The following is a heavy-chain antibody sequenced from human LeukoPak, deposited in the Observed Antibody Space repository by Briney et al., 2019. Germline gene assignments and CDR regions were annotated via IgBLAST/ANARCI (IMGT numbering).Heavy chain of an antibody. CDR1: GYTFTSYY. J-gene: IGHJ4*02. D-gene: IGHD3-10*01. V-gene: IGHV1-46*03. CDR2: INPSGGST. Sequence: RASVKVSCKASGYTFTSYYMHWVRQAPGQGLERMGIINPSGGSTSYAQKFQGRVTMTRDTSTSTVYMELSSPRSEDTAVYYCARDTNPSSSSGYYGSGSYYNPLDYWGQGTLVTVSS. CDR3: ARDTNPSSSSGYYGSGSYYNPLDY.